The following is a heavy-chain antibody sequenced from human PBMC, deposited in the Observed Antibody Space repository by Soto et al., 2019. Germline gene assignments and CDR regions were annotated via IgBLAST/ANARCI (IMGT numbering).Heavy chain of an antibody. V-gene: IGHV2-5*02. D-gene: IGHD6-6*01. Sequence: SGPTLVNPTQTLTLTCTFSGFSLRSSGVGVGWIRQPPGKAPEWLALVYWDDEKRYRPSLVSRLTSTKDTSKNQVTLTMTNMDPTDTATYYGAYRPKLASITARPGWFDPWGQGTLVTVSS. J-gene: IGHJ5*02. CDR1: GFSLRSSGVG. CDR2: VYWDDEK. CDR3: AYRPKLASITARPGWFDP.